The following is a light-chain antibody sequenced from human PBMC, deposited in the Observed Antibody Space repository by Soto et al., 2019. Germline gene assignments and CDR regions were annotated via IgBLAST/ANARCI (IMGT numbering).Light chain of an antibody. CDR3: MQALQTPLT. Sequence: IQMTQSPSTLSASVGDTVTVPCRASQSVSGWLAWYQQKPWEAPKLLIYLGSNRASGVPDRFSGSGSGTDFTLKISRVEAEDVGVYYCMQALQTPLTFGGGTKVDIK. J-gene: IGKJ4*01. V-gene: IGKV1-5*03. CDR1: QSVSGW. CDR2: LGS.